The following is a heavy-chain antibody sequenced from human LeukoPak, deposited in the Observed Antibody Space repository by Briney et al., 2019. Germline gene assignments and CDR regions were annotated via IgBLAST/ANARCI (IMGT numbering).Heavy chain of an antibody. V-gene: IGHV1-2*02. CDR2: VNPHSGGT. CDR1: GYTLTGYH. J-gene: IGHJ4*02. Sequence: ASVKVSCKASGYTLTGYHIHWVRQAPGQGLEWMGWVNPHSGGTKFAQKFQGRVTMTRDTSINTAYMEVSSLRSDDTAVYYCARDIGAYYGSGSYWLLWGQGTLVTVAS. CDR3: ARDIGAYYGSGSYWLL. D-gene: IGHD3-10*01.